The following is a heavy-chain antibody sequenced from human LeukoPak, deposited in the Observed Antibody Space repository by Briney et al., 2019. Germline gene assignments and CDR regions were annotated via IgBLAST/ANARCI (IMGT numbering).Heavy chain of an antibody. Sequence: GASLQICCQGSGSMFTNYLIGWVRPLPGKGLEGMWIIYPGDSDIIYSPSFEGQVTISADKSINTAYLKWSSLKASETARYYCAIAWDSSTNCYRCFNYWGQGTLVTVSS. J-gene: IGHJ4*02. CDR1: GSMFTNYL. V-gene: IGHV5-51*01. CDR3: AIAWDSSTNCYRCFNY. CDR2: IYPGDSDI. D-gene: IGHD2-2*01.